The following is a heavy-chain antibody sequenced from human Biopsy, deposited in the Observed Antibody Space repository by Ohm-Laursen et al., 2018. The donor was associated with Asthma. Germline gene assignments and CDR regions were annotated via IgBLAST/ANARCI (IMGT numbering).Heavy chain of an antibody. CDR3: ARGYSGSDRIVYYYSGLEV. Sequence: VASVKASCKASGHSFSNYAISWARQAPGQGLGWMGGLIPVLGTPDHAQMFEGRVTITADESTSTAYMELSSLSSEDTAVYYCARGYSGSDRIVYYYSGLEVWGQGTTVTV. CDR2: LIPVLGTP. CDR1: GHSFSNYA. V-gene: IGHV1-69*13. D-gene: IGHD5-12*01. J-gene: IGHJ6*02.